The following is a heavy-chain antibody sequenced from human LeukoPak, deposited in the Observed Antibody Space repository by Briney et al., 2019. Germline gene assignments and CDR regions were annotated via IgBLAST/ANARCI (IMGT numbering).Heavy chain of an antibody. V-gene: IGHV3-53*01. CDR2: IYTGGST. Sequence: GGSLRLSCAASGFTVSSNYMSWVRQAPGRGLEGVSVIYTGGSTYYADSVKGRFTISRDNSKNTLYLQMNSLRAEDTAVYYCARDLGRYDSNQGPLDAFDIWGQGTMVTVSS. CDR1: GFTVSSNY. CDR3: ARDLGRYDSNQGPLDAFDI. J-gene: IGHJ3*02. D-gene: IGHD3-22*01.